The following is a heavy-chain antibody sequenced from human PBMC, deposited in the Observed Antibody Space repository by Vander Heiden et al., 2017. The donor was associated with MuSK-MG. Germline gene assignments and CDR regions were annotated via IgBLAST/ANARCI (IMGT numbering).Heavy chain of an antibody. J-gene: IGHJ4*02. D-gene: IGHD3-22*01. V-gene: IGHV3-23*01. CDR1: GFTFSSYA. CDR2: ISGSGGST. Sequence: EVQLLESGGGLVQPGGSLRLYCAASGFTFSSYAMSWVRKAPGKGLEWVSAISGSGGSTYYADSVKGRFTISRDNSKNTLYLQMNSLRAEDTAVYYCAKDLPITYYYDSSGYYYRWSPRQEDEFDYWGQGTLVTVSS. CDR3: AKDLPITYYYDSSGYYYRWSPRQEDEFDY.